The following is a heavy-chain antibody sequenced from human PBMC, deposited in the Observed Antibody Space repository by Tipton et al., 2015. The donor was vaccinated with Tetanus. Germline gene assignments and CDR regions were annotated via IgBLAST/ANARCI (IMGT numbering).Heavy chain of an antibody. V-gene: IGHV4-39*01. CDR1: SVSIADNTNY. Sequence: LRLSCTVSSVSIADNTNYWGWIRQPPGKGLEWIGSIYSSGDTYSNPSLKSRVTMSVDTSGNQFSLRLSSVTAADTAEYYCARHNSGYFTFFDSWGQGILVTVSS. CDR2: IYSSGDT. D-gene: IGHD3-3*01. CDR3: ARHNSGYFTFFDS. J-gene: IGHJ4*02.